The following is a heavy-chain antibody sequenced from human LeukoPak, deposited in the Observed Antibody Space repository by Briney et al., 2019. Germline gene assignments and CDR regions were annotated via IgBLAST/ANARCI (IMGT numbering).Heavy chain of an antibody. J-gene: IGHJ4*02. CDR1: GGSINSSSYY. CDR3: ARRSWSIDY. Sequence: PSETLSLTCTVSGGSINSSSYYWGWTRQSPGKGLEWIGSIYYRGRTYSNPSLRSRVTMSVDTSKNQFSLSLTSLTAADTAVYYCARRSWSIDYWGQGTLVTVSS. V-gene: IGHV4-39*07. CDR2: IYYRGRT. D-gene: IGHD2-15*01.